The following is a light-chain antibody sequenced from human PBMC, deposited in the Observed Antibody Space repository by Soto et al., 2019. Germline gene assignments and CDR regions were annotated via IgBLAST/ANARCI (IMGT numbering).Light chain of an antibody. V-gene: IGKV3D-20*02. CDR1: QSVSSSY. CDR3: QQRYNWPPIT. Sequence: EIVLKQSPGTLSLSPGERATLSCRASQSVSSSYLAWYQQKPGQAPRLLIYGASSRATGIPDRFSGSGSGTDFTLTISSLEPEDSAVYYCQQRYNWPPITFGQGTLLEIK. J-gene: IGKJ5*01. CDR2: GAS.